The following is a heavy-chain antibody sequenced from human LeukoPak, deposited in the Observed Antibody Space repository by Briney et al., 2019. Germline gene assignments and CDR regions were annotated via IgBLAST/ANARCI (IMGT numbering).Heavy chain of an antibody. D-gene: IGHD2-8*02. V-gene: IGHV1-46*01. J-gene: IGHJ4*02. CDR3: AREESGGYFDY. CDR2: INPTGTGT. CDR1: GYTFTNYY. Sequence: ASVKVSCKASGYTFTNYYMHWVRQAPGQGLEWMGLINPTGTGTNYAQKFRGRVTLTRDTSTTTVYMELSSLRSEDAAVYYCAREESGGYFDYWGQGTPVTVSS.